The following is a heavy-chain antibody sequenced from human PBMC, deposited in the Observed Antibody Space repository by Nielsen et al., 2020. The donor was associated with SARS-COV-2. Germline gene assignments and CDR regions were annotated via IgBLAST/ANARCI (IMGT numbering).Heavy chain of an antibody. CDR2: MNPNSGNT. CDR1: GYTFTSYD. Sequence: ASVKVSCKASGYTFTSYDINWVRQATGQGLEWMGWMNPNSGNTGYAQKFQGRVTMTRNTSISTAYMELSSLRSEDTAVYYCTTGSSSGWYVFDAFDIWGQGTMVTVSS. D-gene: IGHD6-19*01. J-gene: IGHJ3*02. V-gene: IGHV1-8*01. CDR3: TTGSSSGWYVFDAFDI.